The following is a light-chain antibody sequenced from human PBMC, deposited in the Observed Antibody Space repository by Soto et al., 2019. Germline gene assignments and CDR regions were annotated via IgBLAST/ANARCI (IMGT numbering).Light chain of an antibody. V-gene: IGKV1-5*01. CDR3: QEYNSYTGT. CDR1: RSVDLW. J-gene: IGKJ1*01. Sequence: DNHMTQSPSTLSASVGDRVTITCRASRSVDLWLAWYQQKPGKAPKLMIYDASSLQSGVPSRFSGSGSGTECTLTISSLQNDDFGTYDCQEYNSYTGTFGPGTKVDIK. CDR2: DAS.